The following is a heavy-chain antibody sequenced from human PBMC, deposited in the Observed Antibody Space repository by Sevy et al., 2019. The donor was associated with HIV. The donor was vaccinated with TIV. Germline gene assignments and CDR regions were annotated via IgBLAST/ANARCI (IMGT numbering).Heavy chain of an antibody. CDR1: GFTFSSYW. CDR2: IKQDGSER. Sequence: GESLKIPCAASGFTFSSYWMSWVRQAPGKGLEWVANIKQDGSERYYVDSVKGRFTISRDNTKNSLYLQMDSLRVEDTAEYYCVRGGQRFDYWGQGTLVTVSS. V-gene: IGHV3-7*01. CDR3: VRGGQRFDY. J-gene: IGHJ4*02. D-gene: IGHD6-25*01.